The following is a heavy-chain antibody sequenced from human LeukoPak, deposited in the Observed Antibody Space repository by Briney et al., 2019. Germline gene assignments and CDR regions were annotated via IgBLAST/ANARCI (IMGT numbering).Heavy chain of an antibody. CDR1: GFTFSSYE. CDR3: ARASLWFGELLSEFVY. J-gene: IGHJ4*02. D-gene: IGHD3-10*01. CDR2: ISSSGGTI. Sequence: GGSLRLSCAASGFTFSSYEMNWVRQAPGKGLEWVSYISSSGGTIYYADSVKSRFTISRDNAKNSLYLQMNSLRAEDTAVYYCARASLWFGELLSEFVYWGQGTLVTVSS. V-gene: IGHV3-48*03.